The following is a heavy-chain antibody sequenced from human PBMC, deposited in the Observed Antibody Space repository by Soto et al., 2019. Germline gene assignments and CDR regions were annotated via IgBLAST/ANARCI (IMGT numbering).Heavy chain of an antibody. D-gene: IGHD6-13*01. CDR2: SNPNGGST. Sequence: QVQLVQSGAEVKNPGASVKVSCKASGYTFTNYYIHWVRQAPGQGLEWMAISNPNGGSTNYAQEFQGRVTLARDTFTNTVYMEMSRLRSEDTAIYYCARGLAAGDYWGQGTLVTVSS. CDR3: ARGLAAGDY. CDR1: GYTFTNYY. V-gene: IGHV1-46*01. J-gene: IGHJ4*02.